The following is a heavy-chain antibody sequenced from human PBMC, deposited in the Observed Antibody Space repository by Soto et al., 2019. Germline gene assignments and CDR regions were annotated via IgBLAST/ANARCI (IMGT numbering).Heavy chain of an antibody. J-gene: IGHJ4*02. V-gene: IGHV2-5*01. CDR3: AHTWGLPFDY. Sequence: QITLKESGPTLVEPTQTLKLTCTYSGFSLRTTGVGVRWMRQPPGKALEWLGIIYWNDDKRYSPSLKNRFTLTSDISKSQVVLTMTNMDPVDTATYYCAHTWGLPFDYWGQGTLVIVSS. D-gene: IGHD3-16*01. CDR1: GFSLRTTGVG. CDR2: IYWNDDK.